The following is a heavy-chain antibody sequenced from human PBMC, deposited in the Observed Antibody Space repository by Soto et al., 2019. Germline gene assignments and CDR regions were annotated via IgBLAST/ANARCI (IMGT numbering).Heavy chain of an antibody. CDR1: GYTFTSYY. D-gene: IGHD6-13*01. J-gene: IGHJ6*02. CDR3: ARDLRLQQLVRGTRYYYYGMDV. Sequence: ASVKVSCKASGYTFTSYYMHWVRQAPGQGLEWMGIINPSGGSTSYAQKFQGRVTMTRDTSTSTVYMELSSLRSEDTAVYYCARDLRLQQLVRGTRYYYYGMDVWGQGTTVTVSS. CDR2: INPSGGST. V-gene: IGHV1-46*01.